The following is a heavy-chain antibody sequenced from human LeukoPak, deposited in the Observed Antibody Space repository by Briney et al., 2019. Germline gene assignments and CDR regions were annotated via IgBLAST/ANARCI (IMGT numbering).Heavy chain of an antibody. CDR2: ISSNGGST. J-gene: IGHJ3*02. D-gene: IGHD6-6*01. CDR1: GFTFSSSA. CDR3: ARDGLPAARDI. V-gene: IGHV3-64D*09. Sequence: SGGSLRLSCSASGFTFSSSAMHWVRQAPGKGLEYVSAISSNGGSTFYADSVKGRFTLSRDNSKNTLFLQMSSLRAEDTAVYYCARDGLPAARDIWGQGTMVTVSS.